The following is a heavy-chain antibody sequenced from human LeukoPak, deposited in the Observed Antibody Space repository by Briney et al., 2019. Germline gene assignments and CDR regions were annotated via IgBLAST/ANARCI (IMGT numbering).Heavy chain of an antibody. CDR3: AKIYSNYPYYYYMDV. CDR2: IRYDGSKK. Sequence: GGSLRLSCAASGFTFSSYGMHWVRQAPGKGLEWVAFIRYDGSKKYYAYSVKGRFTISRDNSKNTLYLQMNSLRAEDTAVYSCAKIYSNYPYYYYMDVWGKGTTVTVSS. V-gene: IGHV3-30*02. D-gene: IGHD4-11*01. J-gene: IGHJ6*03. CDR1: GFTFSSYG.